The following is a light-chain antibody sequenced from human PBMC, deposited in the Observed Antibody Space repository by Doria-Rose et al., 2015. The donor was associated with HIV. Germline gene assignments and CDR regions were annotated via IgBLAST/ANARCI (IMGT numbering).Light chain of an antibody. V-gene: IGKV3-20*01. J-gene: IGKJ1*01. Sequence: TQSPGTLSLSPGERATLSCRASQSISSTYLAWYQQKPGQAPSLLIYDGSTRATGIPDRFSANGSGTDFTLTINRLEPEDFALYYCHQYGTSWTFGQGTKVEI. CDR2: DGS. CDR1: QSISSTY. CDR3: HQYGTSWT.